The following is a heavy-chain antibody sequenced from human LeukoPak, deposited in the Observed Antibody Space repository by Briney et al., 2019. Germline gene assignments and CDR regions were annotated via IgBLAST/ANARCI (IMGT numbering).Heavy chain of an antibody. D-gene: IGHD4-17*01. J-gene: IGHJ4*02. CDR3: AKELRPNDY. Sequence: GALRLSCAASGFTFSGYRMHWVRQAPGKGLVWVSRINTDGSSTSYADSVEGRFTISRDNSKSTLYLQMNSLRAEDTAVYYCAKELRPNDYWGQGTLVTVSS. CDR1: GFTFSGYR. CDR2: INTDGSST. V-gene: IGHV3-74*01.